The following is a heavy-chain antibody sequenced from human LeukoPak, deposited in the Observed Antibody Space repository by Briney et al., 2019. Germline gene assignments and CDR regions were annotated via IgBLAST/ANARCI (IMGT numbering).Heavy chain of an antibody. CDR3: ARDRREVTTGY. V-gene: IGHV4-38-2*02. CDR2: IYHSGST. J-gene: IGHJ4*02. CDR1: GTSISDYS. D-gene: IGHD4-17*01. Sequence: SETLSLTCSVSGTSISDYSWSWIRQPPGKGLEWIGIIYHSGSTYYNPSLKSRVTISVDTSKNQFSLKLSSVTAADTAVYYCARDRREVTTGYWGQGNLVTVSS.